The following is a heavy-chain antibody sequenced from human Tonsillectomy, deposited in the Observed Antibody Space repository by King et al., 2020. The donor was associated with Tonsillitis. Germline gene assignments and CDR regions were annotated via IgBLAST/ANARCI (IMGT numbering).Heavy chain of an antibody. CDR1: GGSISSYY. D-gene: IGHD1-26*01. V-gene: IGHV4-59*01. CDR3: ASDSGSYRRFDY. J-gene: IGHJ4*02. CDR2: IYYSGST. Sequence: LQLQESGPGLVKPSETLSLTCTVSGGSISSYYWSWIRPPPGKGLEWIGYIYYSGSTNYNPSLESRVTISVDTSKNQFSLKLSIVTAADTAVYYCASDSGSYRRFDYWGQGTLVTVSS.